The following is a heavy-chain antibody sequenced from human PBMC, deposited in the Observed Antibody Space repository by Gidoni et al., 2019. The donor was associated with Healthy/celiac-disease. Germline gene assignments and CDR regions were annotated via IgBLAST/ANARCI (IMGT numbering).Heavy chain of an antibody. V-gene: IGHV3-23*01. D-gene: IGHD3-10*01. CDR1: GFTFSSSA. CDR2: ISGSGGST. Sequence: EVQLLESGGGLVQPGGSLRLSCAASGFTFSSSAMSWVRQAPGKGLGWVSAISGSGGSTYYADSVKGRFTISRDNSKNTLYLQMNSLRAEDTAVYYCAKGNILLWFGEGNYYYGMDVWGQGTTVTVSS. J-gene: IGHJ6*02. CDR3: AKGNILLWFGEGNYYYGMDV.